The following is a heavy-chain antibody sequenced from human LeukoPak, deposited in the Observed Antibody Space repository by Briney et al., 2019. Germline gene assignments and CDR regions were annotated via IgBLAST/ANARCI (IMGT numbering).Heavy chain of an antibody. CDR2: INDSGYT. Sequence: SETLSLTCAVYGGPFSGYYWTWIRQPRGKGLEWIGEINDSGYTKSNPSLKSRVTISVDTAKNQFSLKLRSVTAADTAVYYCARRGSRRRIVESASQREAEKHLAYWAQGALVTVSS. D-gene: IGHD1-26*01. J-gene: IGHJ4*02. V-gene: IGHV4-34*01. CDR3: ARRGSRRRIVESASQREAEKHLAY. CDR1: GGPFSGYY.